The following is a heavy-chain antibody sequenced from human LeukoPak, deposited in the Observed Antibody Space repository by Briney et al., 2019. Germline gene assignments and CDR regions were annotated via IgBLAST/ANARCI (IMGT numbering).Heavy chain of an antibody. D-gene: IGHD4-17*01. CDR3: ARAGLNGDVDY. CDR2: INHSGST. Sequence: SETLSLTCAVYGGSFSGYYWSWIRQPPGKGLEWIGEINHSGSTNYNPSLKSRVTISVDTSKNQSSLKLSSVTAADTAVYYCARAGLNGDVDYWGQGTLVTVSS. V-gene: IGHV4-34*01. J-gene: IGHJ4*02. CDR1: GGSFSGYY.